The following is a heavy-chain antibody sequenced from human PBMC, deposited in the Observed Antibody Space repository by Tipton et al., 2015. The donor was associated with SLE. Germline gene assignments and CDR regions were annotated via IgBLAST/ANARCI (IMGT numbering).Heavy chain of an antibody. D-gene: IGHD3-10*01. CDR1: GGSISSYY. Sequence: TLSLTCTVSGGSISSYYWSWIRQPAGKGLEWIGYIYTSGSTNYNPSLKSRVTISVDTSKNQFSLKLNSVTAADTAVYYCARGEVRGVNNWFDPWGQGTLVTVSS. CDR3: ARGEVRGVNNWFDP. CDR2: IYTSGST. V-gene: IGHV4-4*09. J-gene: IGHJ5*02.